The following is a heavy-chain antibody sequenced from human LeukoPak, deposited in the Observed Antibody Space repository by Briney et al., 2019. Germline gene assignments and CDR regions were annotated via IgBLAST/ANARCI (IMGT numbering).Heavy chain of an antibody. CDR3: ARVPCGSGTYYFDF. Sequence: PSQTLSLTCTVSGGSINSGDSYWSWIRQPPGKSLEWIGYLSYSRSPYYNSSIRGLVTLRGDTCEKEYFLRFGSVTAADTAVYYGARVPCGSGTYYFDFWGQGILVTVSS. V-gene: IGHV4-30-4*01. J-gene: IGHJ4*02. CDR2: LSYSRSP. D-gene: IGHD3-10*01. CDR1: GGSINSGDSY.